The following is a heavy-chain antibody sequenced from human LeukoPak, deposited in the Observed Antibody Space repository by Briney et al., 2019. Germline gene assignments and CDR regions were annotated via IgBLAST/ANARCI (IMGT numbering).Heavy chain of an antibody. V-gene: IGHV4-61*02. CDR2: IYTSGTT. CDR3: ARSSGYLFDP. J-gene: IGHJ5*02. Sequence: SETLSLTCTVSGGSISSSNYYWSWIRQPAGKGLEWIGRIYTSGTTYYNPSLKSRVSISVDTSKNQFSLKLSSVSAADTAVYYCARSSGYLFDPWGQGILVTVSS. CDR1: GGSISSSNYY. D-gene: IGHD3-22*01.